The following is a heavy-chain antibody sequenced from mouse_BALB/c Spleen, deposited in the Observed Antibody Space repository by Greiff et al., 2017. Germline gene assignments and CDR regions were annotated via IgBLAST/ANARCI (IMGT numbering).Heavy chain of an antibody. Sequence: VQLKESGAELVKPGASVKLSCTASGFNIKDTYMHWVKQRPEQGLEWIGRIDPANGNTKYDPKFQGKATITADTSSNTAYLQLSSLTSEDTAVYYCARWTYDYDEAYWGQGTLVTVSA. CDR2: IDPANGNT. D-gene: IGHD2-4*01. CDR3: ARWTYDYDEAY. CDR1: GFNIKDTY. V-gene: IGHV14-3*02. J-gene: IGHJ3*01.